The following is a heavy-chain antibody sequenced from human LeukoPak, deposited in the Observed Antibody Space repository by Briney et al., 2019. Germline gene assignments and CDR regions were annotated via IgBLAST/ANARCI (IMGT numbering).Heavy chain of an antibody. CDR2: LSSSSSTI. J-gene: IGHJ4*02. V-gene: IGHV3-48*04. CDR1: GFTFSSYS. Sequence: GGSLTLSCAPSGFTFSSYSVNWVRPARGKRREWVSYLSSSSSTIYYAYSVNGLFTISRANAKNSLYLQMNSLRAEDTAVYYCASLPQAGGYQYYFDYWGQGTVVIVTA. CDR3: ASLPQAGGYQYYFDY. D-gene: IGHD2-2*01.